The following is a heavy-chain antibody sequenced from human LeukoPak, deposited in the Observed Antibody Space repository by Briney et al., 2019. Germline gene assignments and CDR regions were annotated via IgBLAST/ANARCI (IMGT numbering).Heavy chain of an antibody. CDR1: GGSISNSNW. J-gene: IGHJ5*02. CDR3: ARLKSYDYVWGSYRRGNWFDP. D-gene: IGHD3-16*02. CDR2: IYHSGST. V-gene: IGHV4-4*02. Sequence: PSETLSLTCAVSGGSISNSNWWTWVRQSSGKGLEWIGEIYHSGSTNYNPSLKSRVTISVDTSKNQFSLKLSSVTAADTAVYYCARLKSYDYVWGSYRRGNWFDPWGQGTLVTVSS.